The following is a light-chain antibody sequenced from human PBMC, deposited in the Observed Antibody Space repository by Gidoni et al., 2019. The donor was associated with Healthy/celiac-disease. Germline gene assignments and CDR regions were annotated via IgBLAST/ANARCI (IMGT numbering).Light chain of an antibody. J-gene: IGKJ4*01. V-gene: IGKV3-15*01. CDR1: QSVSSN. CDR3: QQYNNWPPLT. CDR2: GAS. Sequence: VMTQSPATLSVSPGERATLSCRASQSVSSNLAWYQQKPGQAPRLLIYGASTRATGIPARFSGSGSGTEFTLTISSLQYEDFAVYYCQQYNNWPPLTFGGGTKVEIK.